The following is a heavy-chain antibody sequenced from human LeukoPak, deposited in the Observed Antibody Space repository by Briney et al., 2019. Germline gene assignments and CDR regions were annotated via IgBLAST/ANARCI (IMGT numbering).Heavy chain of an antibody. CDR3: ARRYCSSTSCYRAFDP. CDR2: INHSGST. D-gene: IGHD2-2*01. V-gene: IGHV4-34*01. J-gene: IGHJ5*02. Sequence: SETLSLTCAVYGGSFSGYYWSWIRQPPGKGLEWIGEINHSGSTNYNPSLKSRVTISVDTSKNQFSLKLSSVTAADTAVYYCARRYCSSTSCYRAFDPWGQGTLVTVSS. CDR1: GGSFSGYY.